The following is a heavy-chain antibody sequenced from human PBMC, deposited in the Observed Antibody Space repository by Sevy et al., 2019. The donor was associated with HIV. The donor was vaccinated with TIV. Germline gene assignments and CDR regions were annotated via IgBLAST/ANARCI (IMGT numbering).Heavy chain of an antibody. J-gene: IGHJ5*02. CDR1: GGTFSSYA. D-gene: IGHD2-2*01. Sequence: SVKVSCKASGGTFSSYAISWVRQAPGQGLEWMGGIIPIFGTANYAQKFQGRVTITADESTSTAYMELSSLRSEDTAVYYCAREDIVVVPAARRNWFDPWGQGTLVTVSS. CDR2: IIPIFGTA. V-gene: IGHV1-69*13. CDR3: AREDIVVVPAARRNWFDP.